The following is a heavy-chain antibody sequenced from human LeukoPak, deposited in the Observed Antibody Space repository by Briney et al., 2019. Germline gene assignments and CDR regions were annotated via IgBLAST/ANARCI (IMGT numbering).Heavy chain of an antibody. CDR2: ISSSSSSYI. Sequence: GGSLRLSCAASGFTFSSYSMNWVRQAPGKGLEWVSSISSSSSSYIYYADSVKGRFTISRDNGKNSLYLQMNSLRAEDTAVYNCARDAYSGSHALDHWGQGTLVTVSS. J-gene: IGHJ4*02. V-gene: IGHV3-21*01. D-gene: IGHD1-26*01. CDR3: ARDAYSGSHALDH. CDR1: GFTFSSYS.